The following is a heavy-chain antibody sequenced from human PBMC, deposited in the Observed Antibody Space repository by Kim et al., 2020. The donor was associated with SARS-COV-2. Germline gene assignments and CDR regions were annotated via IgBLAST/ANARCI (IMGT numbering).Heavy chain of an antibody. CDR3: ARDFTYYYGSGSYLGY. D-gene: IGHD3-10*01. J-gene: IGHJ4*02. CDR2: ISSSSSYI. V-gene: IGHV3-21*01. Sequence: GGSLRLSCAASGFTFSSYSMNWVRQAPGKGLEWVSSISSSSSYIYYADSVKGRFTISRDNAKNSLYLQMNSLRAEDTAVYYCARDFTYYYGSGSYLGYWGQGTLVTVSS. CDR1: GFTFSSYS.